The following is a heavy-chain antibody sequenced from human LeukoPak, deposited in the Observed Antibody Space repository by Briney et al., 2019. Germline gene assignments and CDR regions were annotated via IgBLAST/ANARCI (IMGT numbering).Heavy chain of an antibody. V-gene: IGHV3-30-3*01. CDR3: ARDIGVGGTVGIPDY. CDR2: ISNDGNNN. D-gene: IGHD6-19*01. Sequence: GGSLRLSCAASGFTFSGHAMHWVRQAPGKGLECVAAISNDGNNNHHTDSVKGRFTISRDNSKNTLYLQMSSLRTEDTAVYYCARDIGVGGTVGIPDYWGQGTLVTVSS. J-gene: IGHJ4*02. CDR1: GFTFSGHA.